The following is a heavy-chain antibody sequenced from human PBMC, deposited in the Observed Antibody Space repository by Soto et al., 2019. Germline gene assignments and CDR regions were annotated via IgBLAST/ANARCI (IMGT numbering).Heavy chain of an antibody. CDR2: ISGSGATT. CDR3: AKLRYFDWSSYNWFVY. V-gene: IGHV3-23*01. Sequence: PGGSLRLSCAASGFTFSSYAMTWVRQAPGKGLEWVSGISGSGATTSYADSVKGRFTVSRDNSKNTLYLQMNSLRVEDTAVYYCAKLRYFDWSSYNWFVYWGQGTPVTVSS. CDR1: GFTFSSYA. J-gene: IGHJ5*01. D-gene: IGHD3-9*01.